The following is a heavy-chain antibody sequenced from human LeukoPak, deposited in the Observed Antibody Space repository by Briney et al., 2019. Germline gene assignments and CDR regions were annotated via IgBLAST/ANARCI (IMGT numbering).Heavy chain of an antibody. Sequence: PSETLSLTCTVSGGSISSGDYYWSWIRQPPGKSLEWIGYIYYSGSTYYNPSLKSRVTISVDTSKNQFSLKLSSVTAADTAVYYCARDRIAAAGDYYGMDVWGKGTTVTVSS. V-gene: IGHV4-30-4*01. CDR2: IYYSGST. J-gene: IGHJ6*04. CDR3: ARDRIAAAGDYYGMDV. CDR1: GGSISSGDYY. D-gene: IGHD6-13*01.